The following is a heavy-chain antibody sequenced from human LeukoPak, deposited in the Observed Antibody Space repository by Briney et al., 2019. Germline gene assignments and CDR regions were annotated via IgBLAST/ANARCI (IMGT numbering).Heavy chain of an antibody. D-gene: IGHD1-26*01. CDR1: GFTFDDYA. Sequence: GGSLRLSCAASGFTFDDYAMHWVRQAPGKGLEWVSLISGDGGSTYYADSVKGRFTISRDNSKNSLYLQMNSLRTEDTALYYCAKDIFRRTVGAPYYYYYGMDVWGQGTTVTVSS. CDR2: ISGDGGST. CDR3: AKDIFRRTVGAPYYYYYGMDV. V-gene: IGHV3-43*02. J-gene: IGHJ6*02.